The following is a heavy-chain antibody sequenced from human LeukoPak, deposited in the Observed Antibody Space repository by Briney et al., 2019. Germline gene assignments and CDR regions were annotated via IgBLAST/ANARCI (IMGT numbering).Heavy chain of an antibody. CDR1: GFTFSSYA. J-gene: IGHJ4*02. V-gene: IGHV3-23*01. D-gene: IGHD2-2*01. CDR2: ISGSGGST. Sequence: PGGSLRLSCAASGFTFSSYAMSWVRQAPGKGLEWVSAISGSGGSTYYADSVKGRFTISRDNSKNTLYLQMNSLRAEDTAVYYCARDSGTVPAALPIFDYWGQGTLVTVSS. CDR3: ARDSGTVPAALPIFDY.